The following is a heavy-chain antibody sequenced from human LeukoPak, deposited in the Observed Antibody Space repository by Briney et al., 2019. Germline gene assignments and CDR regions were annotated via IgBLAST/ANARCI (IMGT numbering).Heavy chain of an antibody. CDR3: ARDLFRKGAFDI. V-gene: IGHV3-53*01. CDR1: GFTVSSNS. Sequence: GGSLRLSCTVSGFTVSSNSMSWVRQAPGKGVEWVSFIYSDNTHYSDSVKGRFTISRDNAKNSLYLQMNSLRAEDTAVYYCARDLFRKGAFDIWGQGTMVTVSS. CDR2: IYSDNT. D-gene: IGHD2-21*01. J-gene: IGHJ3*02.